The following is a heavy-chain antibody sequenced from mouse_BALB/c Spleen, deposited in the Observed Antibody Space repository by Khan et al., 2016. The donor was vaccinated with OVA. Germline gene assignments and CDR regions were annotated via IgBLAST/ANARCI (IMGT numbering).Heavy chain of an antibody. CDR2: IYPGDGDT. Sequence: VQLQESGAELARPGASVKLSCKSSGYTFTSYWMQWVKQRPGQGLEWIGAIYPGDGDTRYTQKFKGKATLTADKSSNTAYMQLSSLASEDSAVYYCASYRYDYFDYWGQGTTLTVSS. J-gene: IGHJ2*01. D-gene: IGHD2-14*01. CDR3: ASYRYDYFDY. V-gene: IGHV1-87*01. CDR1: GYTFTSYW.